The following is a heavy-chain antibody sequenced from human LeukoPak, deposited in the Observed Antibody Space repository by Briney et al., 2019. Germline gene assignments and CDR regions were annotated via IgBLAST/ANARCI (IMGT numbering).Heavy chain of an antibody. J-gene: IGHJ4*02. CDR3: ARRRDGGFDY. V-gene: IGHV3-7*01. Sequence: GGSLRLSCAASGFTFSNDWMSWVRQAPGKGLEWVANIKQDGSEKYHVDSVKGRFTISRDNAKNSLYLQMNSLRAEDTAVYYCARRRDGGFDYWGQGTLVTVSS. CDR2: IKQDGSEK. CDR1: GFTFSNDW. D-gene: IGHD5-24*01.